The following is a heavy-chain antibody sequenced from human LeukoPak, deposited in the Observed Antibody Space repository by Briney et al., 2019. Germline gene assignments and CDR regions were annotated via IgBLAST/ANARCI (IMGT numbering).Heavy chain of an antibody. V-gene: IGHV3-30*03. J-gene: IGHJ6*03. D-gene: IGHD2-8*01. CDR1: GFTFSSYG. Sequence: GGSLRLSCAASGFTFSSYGMHWVRQAPGKGLEWVAVISYDGSNKYYADSVKGRFTISRDNSKNTLYLQMNSLRAEDTAVYYSAGVYYYYYMDVWGKGTTVTVSS. CDR2: ISYDGSNK. CDR3: AGVYYYYYMDV.